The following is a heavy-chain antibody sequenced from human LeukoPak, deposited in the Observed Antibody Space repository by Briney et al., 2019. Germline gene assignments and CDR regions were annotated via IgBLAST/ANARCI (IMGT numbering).Heavy chain of an antibody. CDR3: ATLWFGEYPFDY. D-gene: IGHD3-10*01. Sequence: SVKVSCKASGDTFSSYAISWVRQAPGQGLEWMGGIIPIFGTANYAQKFQGRVTITADKSTSTAYMELSSLRSEDTAVYYCATLWFGEYPFDYWGQGTLVTVSS. V-gene: IGHV1-69*06. J-gene: IGHJ4*02. CDR1: GDTFSSYA. CDR2: IIPIFGTA.